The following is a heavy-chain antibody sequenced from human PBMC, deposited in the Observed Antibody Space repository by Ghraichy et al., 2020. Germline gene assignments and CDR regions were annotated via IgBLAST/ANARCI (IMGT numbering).Heavy chain of an antibody. J-gene: IGHJ6*02. CDR1: GGSFSGYH. D-gene: IGHD4-17*01. Sequence: SETLSLTCAVYGGSFSGYHWSWIRQPPGKGLEWIGEINHSGSTNYNPSLKSRVTISVDTSKNQFSLKLSSVTAADTAVYYCARLLYGDYVYYYYYGMDVWGQGTTVTVSS. CDR2: INHSGST. V-gene: IGHV4-34*01. CDR3: ARLLYGDYVYYYYYGMDV.